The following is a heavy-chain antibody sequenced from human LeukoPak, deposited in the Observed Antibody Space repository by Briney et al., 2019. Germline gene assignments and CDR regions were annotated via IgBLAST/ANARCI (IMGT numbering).Heavy chain of an antibody. V-gene: IGHV3-23*01. CDR1: GFIVSNNY. D-gene: IGHD3-10*01. J-gene: IGHJ4*02. Sequence: GGSLRLSRAPSGFIVSNNYMTWVRQAPGKGLEWVSAISGSGGSTYYADSVKGRFTISRDNSKNTLYLQMNSLRAEDTAVYYCAKEWELFHPTFDYWGQGTLVTVSS. CDR2: ISGSGGST. CDR3: AKEWELFHPTFDY.